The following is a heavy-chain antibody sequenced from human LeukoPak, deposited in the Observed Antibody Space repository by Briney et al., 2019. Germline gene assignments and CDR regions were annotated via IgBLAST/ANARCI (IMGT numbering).Heavy chain of an antibody. V-gene: IGHV3-33*01. D-gene: IGHD6-13*01. CDR2: IWSDGSNK. Sequence: GGSLRLTWAASGFTFSNYDMHWVRQAPVKGLEWVAVIWSDGSNKYYADSVKGRFTISRDNSKNTLYLQMNSLRAEDTAVFYCTRDISSSWYDYWGQGTLVTVSS. CDR3: TRDISSSWYDY. CDR1: GFTFSNYD. J-gene: IGHJ4*02.